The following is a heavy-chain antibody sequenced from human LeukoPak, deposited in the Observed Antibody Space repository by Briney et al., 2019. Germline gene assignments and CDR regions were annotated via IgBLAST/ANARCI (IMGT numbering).Heavy chain of an antibody. CDR3: AREGGNYYAEYFQH. D-gene: IGHD3-10*01. V-gene: IGHV3-30*04. J-gene: IGHJ1*01. CDR1: GFTFSSYA. Sequence: GRPLRLSCAASGFTFSSYAMHWVRQAPGKGLEWVAVISYDGSNKYYADSVKGRFTISRDNSKNTLYLQMNSLRAEDTAVYYCAREGGNYYAEYFQHWGQGTLVTVSS. CDR2: ISYDGSNK.